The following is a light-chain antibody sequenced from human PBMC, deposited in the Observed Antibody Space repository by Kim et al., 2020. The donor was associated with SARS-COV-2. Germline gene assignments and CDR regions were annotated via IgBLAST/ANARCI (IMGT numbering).Light chain of an antibody. CDR3: QVWDSSGDREV. CDR1: NIGSKS. J-gene: IGLJ3*02. CDR2: YDS. Sequence: APGKKARITCGGDNIGSKSVHWYLQKPGQAPVLVIYYDSDRPSGIPERFSGSNSGNTATLTISRVEAADEADYYCQVWDSSGDREVFGGGTQLTVL. V-gene: IGLV3-21*04.